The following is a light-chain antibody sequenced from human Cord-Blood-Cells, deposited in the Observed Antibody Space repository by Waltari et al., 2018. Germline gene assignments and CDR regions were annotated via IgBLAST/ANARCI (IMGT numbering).Light chain of an antibody. J-gene: IGLJ3*02. CDR1: SSNIGSNY. CDR2: RNS. V-gene: IGLV1-47*01. CDR3: AAWDDSLSGWV. Sequence: QSVLTQPPSASGTPGQRVTISCSGSSSNIGSNYVYWYQQLPGTAPKLLIYRNSTRPSGVPDRFSGAKAGTSASLAISGLRSEDEADYYCAAWDDSLSGWVFGGGTKLTVL.